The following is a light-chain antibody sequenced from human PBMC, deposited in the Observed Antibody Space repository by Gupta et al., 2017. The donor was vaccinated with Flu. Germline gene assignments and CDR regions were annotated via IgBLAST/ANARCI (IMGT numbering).Light chain of an antibody. CDR2: TAS. J-gene: IGKJ1*01. CDR1: HSIANY. V-gene: IGKV1-39*01. Sequence: PSSLSASIGDRVTITCRASHSIANYLHWYQQRPEKAPELLIYTASILETGVPSRFTGSGSGTEYTLTINNLQPEDFATYYCQQGYNTPRTFGPGTKVE. CDR3: QQGYNTPRT.